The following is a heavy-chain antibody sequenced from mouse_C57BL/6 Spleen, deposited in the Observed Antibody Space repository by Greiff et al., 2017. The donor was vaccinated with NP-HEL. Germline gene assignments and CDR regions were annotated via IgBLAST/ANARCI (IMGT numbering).Heavy chain of an antibody. CDR3: ARYSDDGDGAMDY. D-gene: IGHD2-12*01. V-gene: IGHV7-3*01. J-gene: IGHJ4*01. CDR1: GFTFTDYY. CDR2: IRNKANGYTT. Sequence: EVQGVESGGGLVQPGGSLSLSCAASGFTFTDYYMSWVRQPPGKALEWLGFIRNKANGYTTEYSASVKGRFTISRDNSQSILYLQMNALRAEDSATYYCARYSDDGDGAMDYWGQGTSVTVSS.